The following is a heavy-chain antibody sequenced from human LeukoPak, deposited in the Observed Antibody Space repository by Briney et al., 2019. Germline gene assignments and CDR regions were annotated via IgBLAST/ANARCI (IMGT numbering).Heavy chain of an antibody. J-gene: IGHJ1*01. CDR1: GFTFSNYA. V-gene: IGHV3-23*01. D-gene: IGHD3-10*01. CDR3: ASHGVTMEEHFQQ. Sequence: GGSLRLSCAASGFTFSNYAMTWVRQAPGKGLEWVSAIRGGGRSTYYADYVKGRFTISRDNSKNTLYLQMNSLRVEDTAVYYCASHGVTMEEHFQQWGQGTLVTVSS. CDR2: IRGGGRST.